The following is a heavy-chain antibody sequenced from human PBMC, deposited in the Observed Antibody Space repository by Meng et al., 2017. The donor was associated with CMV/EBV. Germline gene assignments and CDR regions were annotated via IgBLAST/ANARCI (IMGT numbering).Heavy chain of an antibody. D-gene: IGHD1-26*01. Sequence: GESLKISCAASGFTFSSYSMNWVRQAPGKGLEWVSYISSSSSTIYYADSVKGRFTISRDNSKNTLYLQMGSLRAEDMAVYYCARSVGELPVYYYGMDVWGQGTTVTVSS. CDR2: ISSSSSTI. CDR3: ARSVGELPVYYYGMDV. J-gene: IGHJ6*02. V-gene: IGHV3-48*01. CDR1: GFTFSSYS.